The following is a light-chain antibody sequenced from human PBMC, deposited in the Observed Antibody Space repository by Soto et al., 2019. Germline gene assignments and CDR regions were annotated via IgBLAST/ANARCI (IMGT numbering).Light chain of an antibody. CDR1: QDISSY. CDR3: QRSYSTLFT. Sequence: DIQMTQSPSSLSASVGHSVTITCRASQDISSYLNRYQQKPGNAPNLLINAASTLHSGVPSRFSSSECSTDFTLTISSLHPEDFATYCCQRSYSTLFTFGPGTKVDFK. V-gene: IGKV1-39*01. J-gene: IGKJ3*01. CDR2: AAS.